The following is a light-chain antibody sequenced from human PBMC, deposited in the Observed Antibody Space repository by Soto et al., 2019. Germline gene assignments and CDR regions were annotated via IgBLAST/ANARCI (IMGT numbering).Light chain of an antibody. CDR3: AAWDASLSGYV. V-gene: IGLV1-47*01. J-gene: IGLJ1*01. CDR2: RNS. CDR1: SSNIESNY. Sequence: QSVLTQPPSASGTPGQTVTISCSGSSSNIESNYVYWYQHLPGTAPKLLIYRNSQRPSEVPDRFSGSKSGTSASLAISGLRSEDEADYYCAAWDASLSGYVFGTGTKLTVL.